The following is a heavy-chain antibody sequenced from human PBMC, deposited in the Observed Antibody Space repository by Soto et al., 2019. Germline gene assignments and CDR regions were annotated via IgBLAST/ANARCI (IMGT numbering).Heavy chain of an antibody. V-gene: IGHV1-69*10. D-gene: IGHD1-26*01. J-gene: IGHJ3*02. Sequence: ASVKVSCKASGGTFSSYAISWVRQAPGQGLEWMGGIIPILGIANYAQKFQGRVTITADKSTSTAYMELSSLRSEDTAVYCCARDPYRIVGATTAFDIWGQGTMVTVSS. CDR3: ARDPYRIVGATTAFDI. CDR2: IIPILGIA. CDR1: GGTFSSYA.